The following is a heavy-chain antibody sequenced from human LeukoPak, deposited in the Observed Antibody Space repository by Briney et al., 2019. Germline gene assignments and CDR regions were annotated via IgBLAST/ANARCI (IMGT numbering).Heavy chain of an antibody. J-gene: IGHJ4*02. Sequence: SETLSLTCTVSGGSISTGGYYWSWIRQHPGKGLEWIAYIYYSGSTYYNPSLKSRVTISVDTSKNQFSLKLSSVTAADTAVYYCARFHTSGYYRRFDFWGQGTLVTVSS. CDR2: IYYSGST. D-gene: IGHD3-22*01. V-gene: IGHV4-31*03. CDR1: GGSISTGGYY. CDR3: ARFHTSGYYRRFDF.